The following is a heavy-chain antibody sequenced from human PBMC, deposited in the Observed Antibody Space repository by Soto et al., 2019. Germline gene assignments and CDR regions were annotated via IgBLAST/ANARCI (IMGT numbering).Heavy chain of an antibody. CDR3: AREGPRGVAYSYYYYMDV. J-gene: IGHJ6*03. CDR2: IYYSGST. Sequence: SETLSLTCTVSGGSISSGGYYWSWISQHPGKGLEWIGYIYYSGSTYYNPSLKSRVTISVDTSKNQFSLKLSSVTAADTAVYYCAREGPRGVAYSYYYYMDVWGKGTTVTVSS. CDR1: GGSISSGGYY. V-gene: IGHV4-31*03. D-gene: IGHD3-10*01.